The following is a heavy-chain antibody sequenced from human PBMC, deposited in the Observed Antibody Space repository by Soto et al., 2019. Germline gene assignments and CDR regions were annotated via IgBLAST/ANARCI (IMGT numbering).Heavy chain of an antibody. J-gene: IGHJ6*02. V-gene: IGHV3-33*06. D-gene: IGHD1-1*01. Sequence: GGSLRLSCAASGFTFSSYGMHWVRQAPGKGLEWVAVIWYDGSNKYYADSVKGRFTVSRDNSKNTLYLQMNSLRAEDTAVYYCAKDWNDANYDYGTDVWGQGTTVTVSS. CDR3: AKDWNDANYDYGTDV. CDR1: GFTFSSYG. CDR2: IWYDGSNK.